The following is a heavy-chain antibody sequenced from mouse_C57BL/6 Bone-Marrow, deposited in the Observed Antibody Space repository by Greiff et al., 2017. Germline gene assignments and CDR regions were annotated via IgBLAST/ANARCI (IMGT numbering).Heavy chain of an antibody. Sequence: EVTLVESGGGLVQPKGSLKLSCAASGFSFNTYAMNWVRQAPGKGLEWVARIRSKSNNYATYYADSVKDSFTISRDDSESMLYLQMNNLKTEDTAMYNCVRHYGNNPYYAMYYSGQGNSVSGSS. CDR3: VRHYGNNPYYAMYY. CDR1: GFSFNTYA. D-gene: IGHD2-1*01. V-gene: IGHV10-1*01. CDR2: IRSKSNNYAT. J-gene: IGHJ4*01.